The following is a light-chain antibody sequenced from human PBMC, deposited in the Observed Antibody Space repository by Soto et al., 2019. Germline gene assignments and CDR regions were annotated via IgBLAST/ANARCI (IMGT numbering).Light chain of an antibody. CDR1: QSITTF. J-gene: IGKJ1*01. Sequence: DIQVTQSPSSLSASVGDRVTITCRASQSITTFLNWYQQKPGNAPKLLIYAASSLQTRVPSRFSGSGSGTDFTLTISSLQREDFATYYCQQAYGAPPTFGQGTKVDIK. CDR3: QQAYGAPPT. V-gene: IGKV1-39*01. CDR2: AAS.